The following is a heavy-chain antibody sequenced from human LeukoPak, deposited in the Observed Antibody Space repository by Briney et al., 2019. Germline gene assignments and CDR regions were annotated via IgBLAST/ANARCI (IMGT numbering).Heavy chain of an antibody. Sequence: ASVKVSCKASGGTFSSYAISWVRQAPGQGLEWMGRIIPILGIANYAQKFQGRVTITADKSTSTAYMELSGLRSEDTAVYYCARDGEGDSSGYRAYYYGMDVWGQGTTVTVSS. J-gene: IGHJ6*02. V-gene: IGHV1-69*04. D-gene: IGHD3-22*01. CDR3: ARDGEGDSSGYRAYYYGMDV. CDR2: IIPILGIA. CDR1: GGTFSSYA.